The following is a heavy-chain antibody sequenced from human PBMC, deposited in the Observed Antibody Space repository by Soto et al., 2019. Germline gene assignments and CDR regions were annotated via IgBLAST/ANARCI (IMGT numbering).Heavy chain of an antibody. V-gene: IGHV4-59*01. CDR1: GCSISSYY. CDR3: ARVRLAGDDILTGFWFDP. D-gene: IGHD3-9*01. Sequence: SETLSLTCTVSGCSISSYYWSWIRQPPGKGLEWIGYIYYSGSTNYNPSLKSRVTISVDTSKNQFSLNLSSVTAADTAVYYCARVRLAGDDILTGFWFDPWGEATLVTVT. J-gene: IGHJ5*02. CDR2: IYYSGST.